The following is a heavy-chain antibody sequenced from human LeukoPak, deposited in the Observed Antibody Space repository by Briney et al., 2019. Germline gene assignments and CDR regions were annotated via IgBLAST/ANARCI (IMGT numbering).Heavy chain of an antibody. CDR2: ISYDGSNK. D-gene: IGHD6-19*01. CDR3: ARDRDRKAVAGLFDY. CDR1: GFTFSSYA. J-gene: IGHJ4*02. Sequence: GRSLRLSCAAYGFTFSSYAMHWVRQAPGKGLEWVAVISYDGSNKYYADSVKGRFTISRDNSKNTLYLQMNSLRAEDTAVYYCARDRDRKAVAGLFDYWGQGTLVTVSS. V-gene: IGHV3-30-3*01.